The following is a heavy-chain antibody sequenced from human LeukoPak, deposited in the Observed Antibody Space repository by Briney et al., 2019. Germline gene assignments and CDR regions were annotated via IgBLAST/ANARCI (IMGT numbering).Heavy chain of an antibody. J-gene: IGHJ4*02. CDR3: ARGGMVRGAIFDY. V-gene: IGHV4-39*07. CDR2: IYYSGST. CDR1: GGSISSSSCY. D-gene: IGHD3-10*01. Sequence: SETLSLTCTVSGGSISSSSCYWGWIRQPPGKGLEWIGSIYYSGSTYYNPSLKSRVTISVDTSKNQFSLKLSSVTAADTAVYYCARGGMVRGAIFDYWGQGTLVTVSS.